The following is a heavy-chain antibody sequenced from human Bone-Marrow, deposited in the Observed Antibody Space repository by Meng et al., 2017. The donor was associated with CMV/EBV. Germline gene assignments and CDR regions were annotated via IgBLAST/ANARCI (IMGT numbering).Heavy chain of an antibody. CDR2: VYPGGGA. V-gene: IGHV4-34*01. J-gene: IGHJ4*02. CDR3: ARGVPPFDY. Sequence: LSLTWAVYSGAFTGYYWTWSRQAPGKGLEWIGEVYPGGGANNSPSLKSRVTISGDTSKKQFSLKLTSVTAADTAVYYCARGVPPFDYWGQGILVTVSS. CDR1: SGAFTGYY.